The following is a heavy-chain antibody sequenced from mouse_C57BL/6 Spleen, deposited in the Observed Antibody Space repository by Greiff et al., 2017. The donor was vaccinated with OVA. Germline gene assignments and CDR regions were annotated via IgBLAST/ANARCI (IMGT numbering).Heavy chain of an antibody. Sequence: VKLQESGAELVKPGASVKISCKASGYAFSSYWMNWVKQRPGKGLEWIGQIYPGDGDTNYNGKFKGKATLTADKSSSTAYMQLSSLTSEDSAVYFCARGSRDGGFAYWGQGTLVTVSA. CDR2: IYPGDGDT. V-gene: IGHV1-80*01. D-gene: IGHD3-3*01. J-gene: IGHJ3*01. CDR1: GYAFSSYW. CDR3: ARGSRDGGFAY.